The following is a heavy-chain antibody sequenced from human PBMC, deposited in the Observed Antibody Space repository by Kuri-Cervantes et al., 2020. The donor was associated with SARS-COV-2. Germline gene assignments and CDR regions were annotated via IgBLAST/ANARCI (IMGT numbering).Heavy chain of an antibody. CDR2: ISSSSSTI. J-gene: IGHJ6*02. CDR1: GFTFSSYS. D-gene: IGHD4-11*01. V-gene: IGHV3-48*01. CDR3: AGDGVTTVNHYYYYGMDV. Sequence: GESLKISCAASGFTFSSYSMNWVRQAPGKGLEWVSYISSSSSTIYYADSVKGRFTISRDNSKNTLYLQMNSLRAEDTAVYYCAGDGVTTVNHYYYYGMDVWGQGTTVTVSS.